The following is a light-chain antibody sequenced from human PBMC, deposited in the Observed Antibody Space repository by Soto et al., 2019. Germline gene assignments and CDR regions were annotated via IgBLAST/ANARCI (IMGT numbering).Light chain of an antibody. CDR3: QQLNIYPFT. J-gene: IGKJ3*01. CDR2: AAS. CDR1: QGISSY. Sequence: DIQLTQSPSFLSASVGDRVTITCRASQGISSYLAWYQQKPGKAPKLLIYAASTLQSGVPSRFSGSGSGTDFTLTISSLQPEDFATYFCQQLNIYPFTFSPGTKVDI. V-gene: IGKV1-9*01.